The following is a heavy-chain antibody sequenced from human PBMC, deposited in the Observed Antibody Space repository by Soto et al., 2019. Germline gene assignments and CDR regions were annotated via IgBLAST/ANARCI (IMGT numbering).Heavy chain of an antibody. D-gene: IGHD2-15*01. V-gene: IGHV4-59*01. J-gene: IGHJ4*02. Sequence: SETLSLTCTVSGGSISSYYWSWIRQPPGKGLEWIGYIYYSGSTNYNPSLKSRVTISVDTSKNQFSLKLSSVTAADTAVYYCAEESAIRSGGSCYPNYCDYWGQGNLVTVSS. CDR1: GGSISSYY. CDR3: AEESAIRSGGSCYPNYCDY. CDR2: IYYSGST.